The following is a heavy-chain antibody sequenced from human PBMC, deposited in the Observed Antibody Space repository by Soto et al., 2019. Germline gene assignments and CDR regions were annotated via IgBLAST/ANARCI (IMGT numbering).Heavy chain of an antibody. Sequence: QVQLVQSGAEGKKPGASVKVSCKDPGYTFTSYDINWVRQATGQGLEWMGWMNPNSGNTGTAQKFQGRVTMTRNTARSTAYMELSSLRSEDTAVYYGARGRNRVLYYYGTDVWCQGTTVTVSS. CDR3: ARGRNRVLYYYGTDV. J-gene: IGHJ6*02. CDR1: GYTFTSYD. V-gene: IGHV1-8*01. CDR2: MNPNSGNT.